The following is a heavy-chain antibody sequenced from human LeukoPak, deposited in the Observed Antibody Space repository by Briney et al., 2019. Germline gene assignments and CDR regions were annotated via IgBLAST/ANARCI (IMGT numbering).Heavy chain of an antibody. CDR1: GFTFSSYS. Sequence: GGSLRLSCAASGFTFSSYSMNWVRQAPGKGLEWVSSISSSSSYIYYADSVKGRFTISRDNAKNSLYLQMDSLRAEDTAVYYCARVGGDFWWFDPWGQGTLVTVSS. CDR3: ARVGGDFWWFDP. CDR2: ISSSSSYI. J-gene: IGHJ5*02. V-gene: IGHV3-21*01. D-gene: IGHD2-21*01.